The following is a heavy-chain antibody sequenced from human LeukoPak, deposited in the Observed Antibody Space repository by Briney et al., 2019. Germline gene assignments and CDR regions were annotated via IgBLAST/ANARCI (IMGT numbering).Heavy chain of an antibody. CDR1: GGSISSGSYY. D-gene: IGHD3-10*01. CDR3: ARVVYYGVVRIFDY. CDR2: IYTSGST. V-gene: IGHV4-61*02. Sequence: PSETLSLTCTVSGGSISSGSYYWSWIRQPAGKGLEWIGRIYTSGSTNYNPSLKSRVTISVDTSKNQFSLKLSSVTAADTAVYYCARVVYYGVVRIFDYWGQGTLVTVSS. J-gene: IGHJ4*02.